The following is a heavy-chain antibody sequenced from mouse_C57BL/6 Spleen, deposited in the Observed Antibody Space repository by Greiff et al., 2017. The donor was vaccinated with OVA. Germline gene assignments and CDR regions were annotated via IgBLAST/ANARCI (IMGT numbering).Heavy chain of an antibody. CDR2: ISYDGSN. CDR1: GYSITSGYY. Sequence: EVQLQQSGPGLVKPSQSLSLTCSVTGYSITSGYYWNWIRQFPGNKLEWMGYISYDGSNNYNPSLKNRISITRDTSKNQFFLKLNSVTTEDTATYYCARGEVVATEYFDYWGQGTTLTVSS. CDR3: ARGEVVATEYFDY. D-gene: IGHD1-1*01. V-gene: IGHV3-6*01. J-gene: IGHJ2*01.